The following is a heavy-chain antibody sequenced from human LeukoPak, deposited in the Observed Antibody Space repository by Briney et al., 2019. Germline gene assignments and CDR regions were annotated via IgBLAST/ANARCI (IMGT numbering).Heavy chain of an antibody. Sequence: TSETLSLTCTVSGGSISSSTYYWAWIRQPPGKGLEWIGYIYYSGSSYYNPSLKSRVTISVDPSQNHFSLKLSSVTAADTATYYCATPGRIAVAGQFDYWGQGTLVAVSS. CDR1: GGSISSSTYY. D-gene: IGHD6-19*01. V-gene: IGHV4-39*02. J-gene: IGHJ4*02. CDR2: IYYSGSS. CDR3: ATPGRIAVAGQFDY.